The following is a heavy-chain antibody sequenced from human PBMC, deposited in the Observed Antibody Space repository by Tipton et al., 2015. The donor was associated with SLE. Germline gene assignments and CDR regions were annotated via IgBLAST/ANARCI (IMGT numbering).Heavy chain of an antibody. Sequence: TLSLTCTVSGASISNYYWSWIRQPPGKGLEWVGTVYYTGNTFYNPSLKSRVTISVDTSKNQFSLKLTSVTAADTAVYFCARRGYYDSREYYYDGFDFWGQGTTVTVSP. CDR3: ARRGYYDSREYYYDGFDF. D-gene: IGHD3-22*01. CDR1: GASISNYY. J-gene: IGHJ3*01. CDR2: VYYTGNT. V-gene: IGHV4-59*12.